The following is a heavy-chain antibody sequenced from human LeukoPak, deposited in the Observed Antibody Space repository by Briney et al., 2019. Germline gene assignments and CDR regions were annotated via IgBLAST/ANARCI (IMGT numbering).Heavy chain of an antibody. CDR1: GGSISSYY. J-gene: IGHJ4*02. Sequence: PSETLSLTCTVSGGSISSYYWSWIRQPPGKGLEWIGYIYYSGSTNYNPSLKSRVTISVDTSKNQFSLKLSSVTAADTAVYYCARFLFGYSYGFDYWGQGTLVTVSS. D-gene: IGHD5-18*01. V-gene: IGHV4-59*01. CDR2: IYYSGST. CDR3: ARFLFGYSYGFDY.